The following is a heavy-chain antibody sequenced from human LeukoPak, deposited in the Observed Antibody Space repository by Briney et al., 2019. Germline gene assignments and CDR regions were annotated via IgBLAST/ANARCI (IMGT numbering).Heavy chain of an antibody. CDR3: TAIEASGRRKFDY. CDR1: GFTFSNYW. V-gene: IGHV3-74*01. CDR2: VNSDGNST. J-gene: IGHJ4*02. Sequence: GGSLRLSCAASGFTFSNYWMHWVRQAPGKGLVWVSRVNSDGNSTTYADSVKGRFTISRDNAKNTLYLQMNSLRAEDTALYYCTAIEASGRRKFDYWGRGTLVTVSS. D-gene: IGHD6-13*01.